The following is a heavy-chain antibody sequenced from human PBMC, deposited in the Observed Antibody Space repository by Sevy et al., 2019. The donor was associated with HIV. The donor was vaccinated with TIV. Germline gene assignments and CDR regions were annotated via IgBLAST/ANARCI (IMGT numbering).Heavy chain of an antibody. Sequence: GGSLRLSCAASGFTFSSYAMHWVRQAPGKGLEWVAVISYDGSNKYYADSVKGRFTISRDNSKNTLYLQMNSLRAEDTAVYYCAEGEQGYWGQGTLVTVSS. J-gene: IGHJ4*02. V-gene: IGHV3-30*04. CDR1: GFTFSSYA. D-gene: IGHD1-26*01. CDR2: ISYDGSNK. CDR3: AEGEQGY.